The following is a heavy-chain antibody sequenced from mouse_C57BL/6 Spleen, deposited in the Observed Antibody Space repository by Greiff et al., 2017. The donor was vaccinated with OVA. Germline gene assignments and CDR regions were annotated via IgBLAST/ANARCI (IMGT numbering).Heavy chain of an antibody. Sequence: VQLQQSGPELVKPGASVKMSCKASGYTFTDYNMHWVKQSHGKSLEWIGYINPNNGGTSYNQKFKGKATLTVNKSSSTAYMELRSLTSEDSAVYYCARTGTGGYYAMDYWGQGTSVTVSS. D-gene: IGHD4-1*01. V-gene: IGHV1-22*01. CDR3: ARTGTGGYYAMDY. J-gene: IGHJ4*01. CDR2: INPNNGGT. CDR1: GYTFTDYN.